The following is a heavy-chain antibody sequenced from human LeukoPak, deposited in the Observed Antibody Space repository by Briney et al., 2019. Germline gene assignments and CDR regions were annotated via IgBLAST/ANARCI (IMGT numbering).Heavy chain of an antibody. J-gene: IGHJ1*01. CDR3: AKGTHYYDSSGYYFQYFQH. Sequence: PGGSLRLSCAASGFTFDDYAMHWVRQAPGKGLEWVSGITWNSGSIGYADSVKGRFTISRDNAKNSLYLQMNILRAEDTALYYCAKGTHYYDSSGYYFQYFQHWGQGTLVTVSS. V-gene: IGHV3-9*01. CDR2: ITWNSGSI. D-gene: IGHD3-22*01. CDR1: GFTFDDYA.